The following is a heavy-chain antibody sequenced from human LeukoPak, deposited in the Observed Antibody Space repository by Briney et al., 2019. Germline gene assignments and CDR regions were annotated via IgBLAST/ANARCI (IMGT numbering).Heavy chain of an antibody. CDR3: ARVAVDIVATILFDY. V-gene: IGHV4-34*01. D-gene: IGHD5-12*01. Sequence: PSETLSLTCAVYGGSFSGYYWSWIRQPPGKGLEWIGEINHSGSTNYNPSLKSRVTISVDTSKNQFSLKLSSVTAADTAVYYCARVAVDIVATILFDYWGQGTLVTVSS. CDR1: GGSFSGYY. CDR2: INHSGST. J-gene: IGHJ4*02.